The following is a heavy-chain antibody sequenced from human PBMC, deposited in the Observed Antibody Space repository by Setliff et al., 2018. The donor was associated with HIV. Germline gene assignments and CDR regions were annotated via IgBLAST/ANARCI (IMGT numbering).Heavy chain of an antibody. CDR2: IYHSGSA. J-gene: IGHJ3*02. CDR1: GYSISSDY. V-gene: IGHV4-38-2*02. Sequence: SETLSLTCNVSGYSISSDYWGWIRQSPGKGLEWIGSIYHSGSAYYNPSLKSRVTISVDTSKNQFSVKLTSVTAADTAMYYCARGAERYFDWLSRSHDAFDIWGQGTMVT. CDR3: ARGAERYFDWLSRSHDAFDI. D-gene: IGHD3-9*01.